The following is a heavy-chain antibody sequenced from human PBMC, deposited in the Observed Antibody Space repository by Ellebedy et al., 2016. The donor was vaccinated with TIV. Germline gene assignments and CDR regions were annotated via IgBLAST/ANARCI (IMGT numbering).Heavy chain of an antibody. D-gene: IGHD6-19*01. CDR1: GGSISNYY. J-gene: IGHJ3*02. CDR2: IDYSGNT. CDR3: ARDIGYSSGWYRRDPDAFDI. Sequence: SETLSLTCTVSGGSISNYYWNWIRQPPGKGLEWIGYIDYSGNTNYNPSLKSRVTISLDTSKNQFSLKLRSVTAADTAMYYCARDIGYSSGWYRRDPDAFDIWGQGTMVTVSS. V-gene: IGHV4-59*01.